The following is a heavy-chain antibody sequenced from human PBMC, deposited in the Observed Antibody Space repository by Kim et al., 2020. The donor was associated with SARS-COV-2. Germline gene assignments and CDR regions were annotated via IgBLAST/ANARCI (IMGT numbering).Heavy chain of an antibody. CDR1: GFTFSSYA. D-gene: IGHD3-3*01. CDR3: AREGLEWLLYPDYYYGM. J-gene: IGHJ6*01. Sequence: GGSLRLSCAASGFTFSSYAMHWVRQAPGKGLEWVAVISYDGSNKYYADSVKGRFTISRDNSKNTLYLQMNSLRAEDTAVYYCAREGLEWLLYPDYYYGM. CDR2: ISYDGSNK. V-gene: IGHV3-30-3*01.